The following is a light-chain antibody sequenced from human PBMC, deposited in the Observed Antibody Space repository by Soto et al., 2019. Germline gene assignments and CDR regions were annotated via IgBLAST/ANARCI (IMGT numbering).Light chain of an antibody. V-gene: IGKV3-15*01. J-gene: IGKJ1*01. CDR1: QSVNSN. CDR2: GAS. CDR3: QQYNNWPLWT. Sequence: EIVMTQSPATLSVSPGERATLSCRASQSVNSNLAWYKQKPGQAPRLLIYGASTRATGIPARFSGSGSGTEFTLTISSLQSEDFAVYDCQQYNNWPLWTFGQGTKVDIK.